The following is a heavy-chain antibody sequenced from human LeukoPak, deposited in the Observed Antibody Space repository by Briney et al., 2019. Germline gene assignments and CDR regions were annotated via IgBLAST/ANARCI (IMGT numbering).Heavy chain of an antibody. Sequence: PGGSLRLSCAASGFTFSSYWMHWVRQAPGKGLEWVSAISGSGGSTYYADSVKGRFTISRDNSKNTLYLQMNSLRAEDTAVYYCAKLNYYDSSGYYTGRGHFDYWGQGTLVTVSS. J-gene: IGHJ4*02. D-gene: IGHD3-22*01. CDR1: GFTFSSYW. CDR3: AKLNYYDSSGYYTGRGHFDY. V-gene: IGHV3-23*01. CDR2: ISGSGGST.